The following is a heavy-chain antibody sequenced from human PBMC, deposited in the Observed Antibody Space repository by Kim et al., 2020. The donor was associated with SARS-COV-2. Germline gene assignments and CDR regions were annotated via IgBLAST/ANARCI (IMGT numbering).Heavy chain of an antibody. CDR2: IYYSGST. V-gene: IGHV4-59*01. CDR3: ARVNRLRRGALDWYFDL. CDR1: GGSISSYY. J-gene: IGHJ2*01. D-gene: IGHD3-10*01. Sequence: SETLSLTCTVSGGSISSYYWSWIRQPPGKGLEWIGYIYYSGSTNYNPSLKSRVTISVDTSKNQFSLKLSSVTAADTAVYYCARVNRLRRGALDWYFDLWGRGTLVTVSS.